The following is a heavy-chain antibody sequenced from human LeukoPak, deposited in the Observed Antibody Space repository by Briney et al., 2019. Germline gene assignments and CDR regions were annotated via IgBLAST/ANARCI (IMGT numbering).Heavy chain of an antibody. J-gene: IGHJ4*02. CDR1: GGPISSYY. CDR3: ARAWQWLPLDS. D-gene: IGHD6-19*01. V-gene: IGHV4-4*07. CDR2: IHTSGST. Sequence: PSETLSLTCTVSGGPISSYYWGWIRQPAGKGLEWIGRIHTSGSTNYNPSLKSRVIMSVDTSKNQFSLKVTSVTAADAAVYYCARAWQWLPLDSWGQGTLVTASS.